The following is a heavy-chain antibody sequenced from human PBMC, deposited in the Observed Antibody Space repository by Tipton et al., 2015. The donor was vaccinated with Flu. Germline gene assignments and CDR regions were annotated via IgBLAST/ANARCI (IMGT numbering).Heavy chain of an antibody. CDR3: ARDRGWPAALDS. J-gene: IGHJ4*02. V-gene: IGHV4-59*01. Sequence: TLSLTCTVSGGSISSYYWSWIRQPPGKGLEWIGYIYYSGSTNYNPSFQSRVTISVDTSRNQISLNLRSVTAADTAIYYCARDRGWPAALDSWGRGILVTVSS. CDR2: IYYSGST. CDR1: GGSISSYY. D-gene: IGHD3-10*01.